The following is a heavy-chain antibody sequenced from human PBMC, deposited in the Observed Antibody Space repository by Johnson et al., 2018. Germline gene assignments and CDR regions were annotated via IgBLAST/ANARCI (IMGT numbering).Heavy chain of an antibody. CDR1: GFTFISYW. D-gene: IGHD2-15*01. V-gene: IGHV3-7*01. CDR2: IKQDGSEK. Sequence: VQLVQSGGGLVQPGGSLRLSCAASGFTFISYWMSWVRQAPGKGLAWVAHIKQDGSEKYYVDSVTGRFTISRDNAKNSRYLQMNSLRAEDTAVYYCAKRWLGYIQHWGQGTLVTVSS. CDR3: AKRWLGYIQH. J-gene: IGHJ1*01.